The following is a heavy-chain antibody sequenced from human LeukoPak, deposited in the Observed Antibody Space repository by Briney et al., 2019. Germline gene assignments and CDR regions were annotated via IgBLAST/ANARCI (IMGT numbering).Heavy chain of an antibody. J-gene: IGHJ4*02. Sequence: PGGSLTLSCAASGRTFSGQWMNWVRQAPGQGLEWVANIKYDGSEEYYADSVKSRFTISRDNAKNSLSLQMNYVRAGDTAIYYCAYTNHLTYWGQGTLVTVSS. CDR1: GRTFSGQW. CDR3: AYTNHLTY. V-gene: IGHV3-7*01. D-gene: IGHD3-16*01. CDR2: IKYDGSEE.